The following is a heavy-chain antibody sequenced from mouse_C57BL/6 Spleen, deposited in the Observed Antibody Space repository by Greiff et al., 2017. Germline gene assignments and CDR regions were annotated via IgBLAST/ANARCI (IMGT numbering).Heavy chain of an antibody. CDR3: ARRGYYSNPFAY. CDR1: GYAFSSSW. Sequence: QVQLKQSGPELVKPGASVKISCKASGYAFSSSWMNWVKQRPGKGLEWIGRIYPGDGDTNYNGKFKGKATLTADKSSSTAYMQLSSLTSEDSAVYFCARRGYYSNPFAYWGQGTLVTVSA. CDR2: IYPGDGDT. V-gene: IGHV1-82*01. D-gene: IGHD2-5*01. J-gene: IGHJ3*01.